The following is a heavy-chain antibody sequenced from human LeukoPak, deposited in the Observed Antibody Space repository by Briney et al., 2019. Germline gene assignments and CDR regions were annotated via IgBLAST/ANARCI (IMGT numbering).Heavy chain of an antibody. Sequence: PSQTLSLTCAVSGGSISSGGYSWSWIRQPPGKGLEWIGYIYHSGSTYYNPSLKSRVTISVDRSKNQFSLKLSSVTAADTAVYYCARTQGRYCTNGVCYQRTLRYGMDVWGQGTTVTVSS. CDR1: GGSISSGGYS. CDR3: ARTQGRYCTNGVCYQRTLRYGMDV. V-gene: IGHV4-30-2*01. CDR2: IYHSGST. J-gene: IGHJ6*02. D-gene: IGHD2-8*01.